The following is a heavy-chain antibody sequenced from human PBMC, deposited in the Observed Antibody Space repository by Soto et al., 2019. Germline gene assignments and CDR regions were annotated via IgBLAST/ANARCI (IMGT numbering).Heavy chain of an antibody. D-gene: IGHD4-17*01. CDR3: ARGTTVGTGSY. CDR1: GYTFTSYG. CDR2: IRAYNGNT. Sequence: QVQLVQCGAEVKKPGASVKVSCKASGYTFTSYGINWVRQAPGQGLEWMGWIRAYNGNTNYAQKLQGRVTMTTDTPTRAASVELRSLRASDTAVYYCARGTTVGTGSYGGQGTLVTVSS. J-gene: IGHJ4*02. V-gene: IGHV1-18*01.